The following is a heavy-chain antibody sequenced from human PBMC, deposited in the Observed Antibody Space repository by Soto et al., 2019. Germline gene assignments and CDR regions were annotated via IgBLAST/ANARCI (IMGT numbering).Heavy chain of an antibody. J-gene: IGHJ6*03. Sequence: ASVKVSCKTSVGTFSSYTISWVRQAPGQGLEWMGRIIPILGIANYAQKFQGRVTITADKSTSTAYMELSSLRSEDTAVYYCARMDIVDTIGYYYYYMDVWGKGTTVTVSS. V-gene: IGHV1-69*02. CDR3: ARMDIVDTIGYYYYYMDV. D-gene: IGHD5-12*01. CDR2: IIPILGIA. CDR1: VGTFSSYT.